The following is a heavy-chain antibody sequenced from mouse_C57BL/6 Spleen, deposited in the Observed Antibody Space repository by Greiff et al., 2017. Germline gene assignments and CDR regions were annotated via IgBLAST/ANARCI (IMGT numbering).Heavy chain of an antibody. CDR3: ARDGARLRQEWYFDV. Sequence: DVKLVESEGGLVQPGSSMKLSCTASGFTFSDYYMAWVRQVPEKGLEWVANINYDGSSTYYLDSLKSRFIISRDNAKNILYLHMSSLKSEDTATYYCARDGARLRQEWYFDVWGTGTTVTVSS. J-gene: IGHJ1*03. V-gene: IGHV5-16*01. CDR1: GFTFSDYY. D-gene: IGHD2-2*01. CDR2: INYDGSST.